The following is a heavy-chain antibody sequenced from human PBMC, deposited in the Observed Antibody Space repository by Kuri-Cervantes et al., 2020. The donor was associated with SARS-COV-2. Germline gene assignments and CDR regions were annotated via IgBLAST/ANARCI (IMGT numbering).Heavy chain of an antibody. D-gene: IGHD4-17*01. CDR1: GGTFSSYA. CDR2: IIPIFGTA. J-gene: IGHJ4*02. Sequence: KISCKASGGTFSSYAISWVRQAPGQGLEWMGGIIPIFGTANYAQKFQGRVTITADKSTSTAYMEPSSLRSEDTAVYYRARLSGLSTVTTSRPYWGQGTLVTVSS. V-gene: IGHV1-69*06. CDR3: ARLSGLSTVTTSRPY.